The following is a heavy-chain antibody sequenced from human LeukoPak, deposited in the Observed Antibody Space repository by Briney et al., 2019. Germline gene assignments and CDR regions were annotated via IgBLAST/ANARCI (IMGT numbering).Heavy chain of an antibody. Sequence: PGGSLRLSCAASGFTFSSYAMHWVRQAPGKGLEYVSAISSNGGSTYYANSVKGRFTISRDNSKNTLYLQMGSLRTEDMAVYYCARGEGIVVVPAAFDYWGQGTLVTVSS. V-gene: IGHV3-64*01. CDR1: GFTFSSYA. D-gene: IGHD2-2*01. J-gene: IGHJ4*02. CDR2: ISSNGGST. CDR3: ARGEGIVVVPAAFDY.